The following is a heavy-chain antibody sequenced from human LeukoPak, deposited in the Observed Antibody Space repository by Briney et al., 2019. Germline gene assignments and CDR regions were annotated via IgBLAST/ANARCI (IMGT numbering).Heavy chain of an antibody. CDR3: ARVIIRGRYSGYDFVDY. CDR2: IYYSGST. V-gene: IGHV4-59*01. Sequence: SETLSLTCTVSAGSISSYYWNWIRQPPGKGLEWIGYIYYSGSTNYNPSLKSRVTISVDTSKNQFSLKLSSATAADTAVYYRARVIIRGRYSGYDFVDYWGQGTLVTVSS. D-gene: IGHD5-12*01. J-gene: IGHJ4*02. CDR1: AGSISSYY.